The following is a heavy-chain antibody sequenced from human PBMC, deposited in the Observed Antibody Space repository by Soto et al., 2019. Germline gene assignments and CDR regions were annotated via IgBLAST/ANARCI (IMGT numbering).Heavy chain of an antibody. J-gene: IGHJ3*02. CDR3: ARAPSAFDI. CDR2: ISGQIAKT. V-gene: IGHV1-18*04. CDR1: GYSFHNFG. Sequence: ASVKVSCKASGYSFHNFGIIWVRQAPGQGLEWMGWISGQIAKTNYAQKFQGKVTITRDTSASTAYMELSSLRSEDTAVYYCARAPSAFDIWGQGTMVTVSS.